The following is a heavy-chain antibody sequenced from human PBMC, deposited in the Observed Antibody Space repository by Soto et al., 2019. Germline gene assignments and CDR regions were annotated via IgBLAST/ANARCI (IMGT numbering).Heavy chain of an antibody. CDR3: AKGAGAGRGWLLYWYFDL. Sequence: GGSLRLSCAASGFTFSSYAMSWVRQAPGKGLEWVSAISGSGGSTYYADSVKGRFTISRDNSKNTLYLQMNSLRAEDTAVYYCAKGAGAGRGWLLYWYFDLWGRGTLVTVSS. V-gene: IGHV3-23*01. CDR2: ISGSGGST. CDR1: GFTFSSYA. J-gene: IGHJ2*01. D-gene: IGHD3-9*01.